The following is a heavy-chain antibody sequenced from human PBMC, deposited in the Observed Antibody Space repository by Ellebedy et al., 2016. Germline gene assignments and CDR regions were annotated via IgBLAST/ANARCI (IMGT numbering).Heavy chain of an antibody. CDR2: ISSSSSTI. V-gene: IGHV3-48*02. J-gene: IGHJ4*02. D-gene: IGHD6-6*01. CDR1: GFTFSSYS. CDR3: ARDSLYSSSDTFDY. Sequence: GESLKISCAASGFTFSSYSMNWVRQAPGKGLEWVSYISSSSSTIYYADSVKGRFTISRDNAKNSLYLQMNSLRDEDTAVYYCARDSLYSSSDTFDYWGQGTLVTVSS.